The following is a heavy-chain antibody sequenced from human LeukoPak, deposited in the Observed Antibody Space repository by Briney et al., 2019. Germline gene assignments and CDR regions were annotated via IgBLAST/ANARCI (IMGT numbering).Heavy chain of an antibody. D-gene: IGHD3-3*01. J-gene: IGHJ4*02. CDR2: IYYSGST. Sequence: SEALSLTCTASGGSISSSSYYWGWIRQPPGKGLEWIGSIYYSGSTYYNPSLKSRVTISVDTSKNQFSLKLSSVTAADTAVYYCARDPRLRFLEWADWGQGTLVTVSS. CDR1: GGSISSSSYY. CDR3: ARDPRLRFLEWAD. V-gene: IGHV4-39*07.